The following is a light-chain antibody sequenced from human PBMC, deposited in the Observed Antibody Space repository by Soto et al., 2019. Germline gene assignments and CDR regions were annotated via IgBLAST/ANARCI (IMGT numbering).Light chain of an antibody. CDR3: QKYNSAPWT. V-gene: IGKV1-27*01. CDR1: QGISNS. CDR2: AAS. Sequence: DIQMTQSPSSLSASVGDRVTITCRASQGISNSLAWYQQKPGRVPKLLIYAASTLQSGVPSRFSGSGSGTDFTLTISSLQPEDVATYYCQKYNSAPWTFGQGNKVEIK. J-gene: IGKJ1*01.